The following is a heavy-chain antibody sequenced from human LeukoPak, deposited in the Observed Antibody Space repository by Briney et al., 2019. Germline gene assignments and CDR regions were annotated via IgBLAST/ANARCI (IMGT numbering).Heavy chain of an antibody. J-gene: IGHJ4*02. CDR2: ISDDGSNR. D-gene: IGHD3-10*01. CDR3: ARGSMVRGVVFQYFDY. Sequence: GGSLRLSCAASGFTFSSYWMIWVRQAPGKGLEWVAVISDDGSNRYYADSVKGRFTISREKAKNSFYLQMNSLRAGDTAVYYCARGSMVRGVVFQYFDYWGQGTLVTVSS. CDR1: GFTFSSYW. V-gene: IGHV3-30*03.